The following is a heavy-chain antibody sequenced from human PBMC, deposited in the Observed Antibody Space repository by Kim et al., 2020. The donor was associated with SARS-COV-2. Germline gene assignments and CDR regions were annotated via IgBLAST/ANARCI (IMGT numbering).Heavy chain of an antibody. Sequence: SETLSLTCTVSGGSISSYYWSWIRQPPGKGLEWIGYIYYSGSTNYNPSLKSRVTISVDTSKNQFSLKLSSVTAADTAVYYCARDSPRWLQLGGDAFDIWGQGTMVTVSS. V-gene: IGHV4-59*01. D-gene: IGHD5-12*01. CDR2: IYYSGST. CDR3: ARDSPRWLQLGGDAFDI. J-gene: IGHJ3*02. CDR1: GGSISSYY.